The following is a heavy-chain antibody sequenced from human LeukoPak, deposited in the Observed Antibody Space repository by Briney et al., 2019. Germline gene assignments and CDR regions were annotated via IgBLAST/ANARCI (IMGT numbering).Heavy chain of an antibody. Sequence: PSETLSLTCTVSGGSISSSSHYWGWIRQPPGKGLEWIGSIYYSGSTYYNPSLKSRVTISVDTSKNQFSLKLSSVTAADTAVYYCARRWLPDYWGQGTLVTVSS. CDR1: GGSISSSSHY. D-gene: IGHD5-12*01. V-gene: IGHV4-39*01. CDR3: ARRWLPDY. CDR2: IYYSGST. J-gene: IGHJ4*02.